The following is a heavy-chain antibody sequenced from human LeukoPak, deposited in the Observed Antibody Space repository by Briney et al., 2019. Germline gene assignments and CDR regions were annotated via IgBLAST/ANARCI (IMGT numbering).Heavy chain of an antibody. CDR1: GFTFNNYY. CDR3: ARSLWPEDF. Sequence: GGSLRLSCAASGFTFNNYYMSWIRQAPGKGLEWIANINQDGSAKHYIDSVKRRFTISRDNAKKSVYLQMDSLRAEDTAVYYCARSLWPEDFWGQGTLVTVSS. V-gene: IGHV3-7*01. CDR2: INQDGSAK. D-gene: IGHD1-14*01. J-gene: IGHJ4*02.